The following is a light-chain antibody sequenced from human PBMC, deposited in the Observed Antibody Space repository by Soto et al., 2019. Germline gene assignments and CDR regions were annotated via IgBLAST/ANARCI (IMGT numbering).Light chain of an antibody. CDR3: QQYKSWRT. J-gene: IGKJ1*01. CDR1: QSVSSSY. CDR2: GAS. V-gene: IGKV3-20*01. Sequence: EIVLTQSPGTLSLSPGERATLSCRASQSVSSSYLAWYQQKPGQAPRLLIYGASSRATGIPDRFSGSGSGTDFPLTISRLEPEDFGVYYCQQYKSWRTFGQGTNVE.